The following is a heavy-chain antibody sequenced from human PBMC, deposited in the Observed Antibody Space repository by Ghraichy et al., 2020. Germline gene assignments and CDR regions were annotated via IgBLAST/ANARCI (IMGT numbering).Heavy chain of an antibody. J-gene: IGHJ4*02. V-gene: IGHV3-23*01. CDR2: ISGSGGST. D-gene: IGHD2-15*01. CDR3: AKDLFPAPVVVVAATSFDY. CDR1: GFTFSSYA. Sequence: GGSLRLSCAASGFTFSSYAMSWVRQAPGKGLEWVSAISGSGGSTYYADSVKGRFTISRDNSKNTLYLQMNSLRAEDTAVYYCAKDLFPAPVVVVAATSFDYWGQGTLVTVSS.